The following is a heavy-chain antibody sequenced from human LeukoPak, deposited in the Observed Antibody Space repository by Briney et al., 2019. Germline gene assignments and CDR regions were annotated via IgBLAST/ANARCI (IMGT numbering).Heavy chain of an antibody. J-gene: IGHJ4*02. CDR2: IRQDGSDK. CDR1: GFTFSSYW. V-gene: IGHV3-7*01. Sequence: GGSLRLSCAASGFTFSSYWMSWVRQAPGKGLEWVANIRQDGSDKYYVDSVKGRFTISRDNAKNLMSLQMNSLRAEDTAVYYCARDYGDYGYYFDYWGQGTLVTVSS. CDR3: ARDYGDYGYYFDY. D-gene: IGHD4-17*01.